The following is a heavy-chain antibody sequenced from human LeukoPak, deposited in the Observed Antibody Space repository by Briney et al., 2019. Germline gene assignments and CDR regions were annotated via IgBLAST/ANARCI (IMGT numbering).Heavy chain of an antibody. D-gene: IGHD3-22*01. V-gene: IGHV4-4*02. CDR2: IYHSGST. Sequence: PSETLSLTCAVSGGSISSSNWWSWVRQPPGKGLEWIGEIYHSGSTNYNPSLKSRVTISVDKSKNQFSLKLSSVTAADTAVYYCARCPSPTDSSGYYDAFDIWGQGTMVTVSS. J-gene: IGHJ3*02. CDR3: ARCPSPTDSSGYYDAFDI. CDR1: GGSISSSNW.